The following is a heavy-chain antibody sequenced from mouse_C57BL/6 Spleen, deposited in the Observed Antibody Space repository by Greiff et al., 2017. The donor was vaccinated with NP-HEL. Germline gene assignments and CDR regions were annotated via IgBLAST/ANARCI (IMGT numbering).Heavy chain of an antibody. D-gene: IGHD1-1*01. V-gene: IGHV1-42*01. Sequence: VQLQQSGPELVKPGASVKISCKASGYSFTGYYMNWVKQSPEKSLEWIGEINPSTGGTTYNQKFKAKATLTVDKSSSTAYMQLKSLTSEDSAVYYCARWAVVARYFDVWGTGTTVTVSS. CDR1: GYSFTGYY. CDR2: INPSTGGT. J-gene: IGHJ1*03. CDR3: ARWAVVARYFDV.